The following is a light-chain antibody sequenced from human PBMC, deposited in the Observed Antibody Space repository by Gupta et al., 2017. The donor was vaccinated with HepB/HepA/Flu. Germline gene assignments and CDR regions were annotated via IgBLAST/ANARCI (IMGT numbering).Light chain of an antibody. V-gene: IGKV3-20*01. J-gene: IGKJ3*01. Sequence: EIVLTQSPGTLSLSPGERATLSCRASWSISSTYLGWYQQKPGQAPKVLIYAASSRATGIPDRFSGSGSGTDFTLTISRLEPEDFAVYYCQHYGSSLTFGPGTTVDIK. CDR1: WSISSTY. CDR2: AAS. CDR3: QHYGSSLT.